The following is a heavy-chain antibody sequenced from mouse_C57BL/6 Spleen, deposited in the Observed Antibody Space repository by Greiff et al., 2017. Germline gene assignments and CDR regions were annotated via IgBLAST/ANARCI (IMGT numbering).Heavy chain of an antibody. D-gene: IGHD4-1*01. CDR2: ISGGGGNT. V-gene: IGHV5-9*01. J-gene: IGHJ2*01. CDR3: AREGLGRGYYFDY. CDR1: GFTFSSYT. Sequence: EVMLVESGGGLVKPGGSLKLSCAASGFTFSSYTMSWVRQTPEKRLEWVATISGGGGNTYYPDSVKGRFTISRDNAKNTLYLQMSSLRSEDTALYYCAREGLGRGYYFDYWGQGTTLTVSS.